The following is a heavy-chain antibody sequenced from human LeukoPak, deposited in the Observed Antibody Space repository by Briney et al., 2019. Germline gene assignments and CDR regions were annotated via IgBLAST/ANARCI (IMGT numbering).Heavy chain of an antibody. D-gene: IGHD6-13*01. J-gene: IGHJ6*02. CDR1: GGSISSYY. CDR3: ARDKGGIAAAGLTEDVYYYYGMDV. V-gene: IGHV4-4*07. CDR2: IYTGGST. Sequence: PSETLSLTCTVSGGSISSYYWSWIRQPAGKGLEWIGRIYTGGSTNYNPSLKSRVTMSVDTSKNQFSLKLSSVTAADTAVYYCARDKGGIAAAGLTEDVYYYYGMDVWGQGTTVTVSS.